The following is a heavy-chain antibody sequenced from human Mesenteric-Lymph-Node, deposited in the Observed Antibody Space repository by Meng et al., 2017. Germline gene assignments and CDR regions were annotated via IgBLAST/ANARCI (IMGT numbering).Heavy chain of an antibody. J-gene: IGHJ4*02. Sequence: GESLKISCAASGFTFSSYGMHWVRQAPGKGLEWVAVIWYDGSNKYYADSVKGRFTISRDNSKNTLYLQMNSLRAEDTAVYYCAREAGGDYWVYFDYWGQGTLVTVSS. CDR2: IWYDGSNK. CDR3: AREAGGDYWVYFDY. V-gene: IGHV3-33*01. CDR1: GFTFSSYG. D-gene: IGHD4-17*01.